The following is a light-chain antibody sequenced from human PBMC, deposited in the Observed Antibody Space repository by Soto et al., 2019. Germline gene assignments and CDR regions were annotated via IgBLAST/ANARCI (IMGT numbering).Light chain of an antibody. J-gene: IGKJ4*01. V-gene: IGKV3-11*01. Sequence: EVVLTQSPATLSLSPGEKATHSCRASQDINTYLGWYQQKPGQPPRLLIYDASNRASGIPARFSGSGSGTDFTLTITSLDPEDFAIHYCQHRYNWPLTFGAGTKVEIK. CDR2: DAS. CDR3: QHRYNWPLT. CDR1: QDINTY.